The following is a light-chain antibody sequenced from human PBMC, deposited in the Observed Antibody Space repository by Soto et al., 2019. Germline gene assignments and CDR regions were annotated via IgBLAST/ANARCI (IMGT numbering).Light chain of an antibody. Sequence: EIVLTQSPGTLSLSPGESATLSCMASQILSSNYLAWYQQKRGQAPRLLIYGASGRATGIPDRFRGSGSGTDFTLTITRLEPEDFAVYYCQQYGGSPSITVGQGTRLESK. CDR1: QILSSNY. V-gene: IGKV3-20*01. J-gene: IGKJ5*01. CDR2: GAS. CDR3: QQYGGSPSIT.